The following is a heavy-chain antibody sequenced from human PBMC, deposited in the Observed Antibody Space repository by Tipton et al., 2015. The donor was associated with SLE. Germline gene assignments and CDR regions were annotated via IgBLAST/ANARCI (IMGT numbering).Heavy chain of an antibody. V-gene: IGHV4-39*01. CDR2: IYYSGSA. Sequence: TLSLTCTVSGGSISSSSYYWGWIRQPQGKGLEWIGSIYYSGSAYYNPSLKSRVTISGDRSKNQFSLKQSSVTAPATAVYYYARHCPDATGSRKCYLDYWGHGILVTGAS. J-gene: IGHJ4*01. D-gene: IGHD1-7*01. CDR1: GGSISSSSYY. CDR3: ARHCPDATGSRKCYLDY.